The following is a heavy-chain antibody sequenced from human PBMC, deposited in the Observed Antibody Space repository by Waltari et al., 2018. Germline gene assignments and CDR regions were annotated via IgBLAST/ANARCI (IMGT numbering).Heavy chain of an antibody. CDR1: GCSISSSSYY. CDR3: ARSYYDILTGHPPDFDY. V-gene: IGHV4-39*01. CDR2: SYYSGST. J-gene: IGHJ4*02. D-gene: IGHD3-9*01. Sequence: QLQLQESGPGLVKPSETLSLTCTVSGCSISSSSYYWGWIRQHPGKGLEWIGSSYYSGSTYYNPSLKSRVTISVDTSKNQFSLKLSSVTAADTAVYYCARSYYDILTGHPPDFDYWGQGTLVTVSS.